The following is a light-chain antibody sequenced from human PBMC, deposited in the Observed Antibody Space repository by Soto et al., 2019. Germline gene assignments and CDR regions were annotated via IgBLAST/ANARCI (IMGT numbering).Light chain of an antibody. J-gene: IGLJ1*01. V-gene: IGLV2-14*01. Sequence: QSVLAQPASVSGSPGQSITISCAGTSSDVGGYNYVSWYQQHPGKAPKLMVYDVTNRPSGVSDRFSGSKSGNTASLTISGLQAEDEAEYYCTSYATGTTIVFGTGTKVTVL. CDR2: DVT. CDR1: SSDVGGYNY. CDR3: TSYATGTTIV.